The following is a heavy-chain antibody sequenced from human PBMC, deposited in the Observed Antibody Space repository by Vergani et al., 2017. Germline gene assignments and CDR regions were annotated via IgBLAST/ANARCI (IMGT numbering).Heavy chain of an antibody. D-gene: IGHD1-26*01. CDR1: GGSISSGGYS. J-gene: IGHJ4*02. CDR3: AKASIVGAMDY. Sequence: QMQMQESGSGLVKPSQTLSLTCAVSGGSISSGGYSWSWIRQPPGKGLEWIGYIYHSGSTYYNPSLKSRVTISVDRSKNQFSRKLSSVTAADTAVYYCAKASIVGAMDYWGQGTLVTVSS. CDR2: IYHSGST. V-gene: IGHV4-30-2*01.